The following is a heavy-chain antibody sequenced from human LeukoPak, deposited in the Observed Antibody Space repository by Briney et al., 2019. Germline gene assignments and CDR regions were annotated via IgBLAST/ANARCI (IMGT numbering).Heavy chain of an antibody. CDR1: GYTFTSYA. Sequence: ASVKVSCKASGYTFTSYAMHWVRQAPGQRLEWMGWINAGNGNTKYSQKFQGRVSITTDASTSTAYMEVSSLRSEDAAVYYRARAHSSGWYFFDYWGQGTLVTVSS. V-gene: IGHV1-3*01. CDR3: ARAHSSGWYFFDY. D-gene: IGHD6-19*01. CDR2: INAGNGNT. J-gene: IGHJ4*02.